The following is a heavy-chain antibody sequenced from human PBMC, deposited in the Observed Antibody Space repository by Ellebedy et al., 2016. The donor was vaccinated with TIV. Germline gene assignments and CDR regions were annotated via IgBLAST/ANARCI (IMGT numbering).Heavy chain of an antibody. Sequence: GESLKISCAASGFTFSSYAMSWVRQAPGKGLEWVANIKQDGSGKNYVDSVKGRFTISRDNARNSVHLQMNSLRAEDTAVYYCARDSSDWPQIDYWGQGTLVTVSS. V-gene: IGHV3-7*03. CDR3: ARDSSDWPQIDY. D-gene: IGHD6-19*01. CDR2: IKQDGSGK. CDR1: GFTFSSYA. J-gene: IGHJ4*02.